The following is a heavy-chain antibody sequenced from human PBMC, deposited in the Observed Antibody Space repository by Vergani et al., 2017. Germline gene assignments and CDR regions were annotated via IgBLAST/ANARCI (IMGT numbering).Heavy chain of an antibody. V-gene: IGHV3-23*01. CDR1: GFTFNSYA. D-gene: IGHD1-26*01. Sequence: QLLESGGGLIQPGGSLRLSCAASGFTFNSYAMTWVRQAPGKGLEWVSGINNNGGMTDYADSVKGRFTISRDNSKNTLYLQMTDLRAEDTATYYCAKVGGRTSWPYGGGAFDGWGHGTMVTVSS. CDR3: AKVGGRTSWPYGGGAFDG. CDR2: INNNGGMT. J-gene: IGHJ3*01.